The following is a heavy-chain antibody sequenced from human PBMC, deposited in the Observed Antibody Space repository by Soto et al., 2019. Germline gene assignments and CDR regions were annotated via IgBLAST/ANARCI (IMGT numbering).Heavy chain of an antibody. J-gene: IGHJ5*02. CDR1: GFTFSSYA. Sequence: EVQLLESGGGLVQPGGSLRLSCAASGFTFSSYAMSWVRQAPGKGLEWVSAISGSGGSTYYADSVKGRFTISRDNSKNTLYLQMNSLRAEDTAVYYCAKDVEYYYGSGSYYGENNWFDPWGQGTLVTVSS. V-gene: IGHV3-23*01. CDR3: AKDVEYYYGSGSYYGENNWFDP. D-gene: IGHD3-10*01. CDR2: ISGSGGST.